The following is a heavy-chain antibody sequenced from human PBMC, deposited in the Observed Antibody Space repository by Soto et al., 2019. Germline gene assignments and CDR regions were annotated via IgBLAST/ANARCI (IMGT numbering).Heavy chain of an antibody. CDR3: ATDDYGDPLWSGFV. V-gene: IGHV3-33*01. CDR1: GFTFSSYG. D-gene: IGHD4-17*01. J-gene: IGHJ6*02. Sequence: QVQLVESGGGVVQPGRSLRLSCAASGFTFSSYGMHWVRQAPGKGLEWVAVIWYDGSNKYYADSVKGRFTISRDNSKNTLYLQMNSLRAEDTAVYYCATDDYGDPLWSGFVWGQGTTVTVSS. CDR2: IWYDGSNK.